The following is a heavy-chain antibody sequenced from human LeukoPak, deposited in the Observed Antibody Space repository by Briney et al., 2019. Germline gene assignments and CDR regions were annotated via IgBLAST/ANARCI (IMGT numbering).Heavy chain of an antibody. CDR2: ISWNSGRI. Sequence: PGRSLRLSCAASGFTFDDYAMHWVRQAPGKGLEWVSGISWNSGRIGYADSVKGRFTISRDNAKNSLYLQMNSLRAEDMALYYCAKDTDYDSSGGCDYWGQGTLVTVSS. CDR1: GFTFDDYA. D-gene: IGHD3-22*01. CDR3: AKDTDYDSSGGCDY. V-gene: IGHV3-9*03. J-gene: IGHJ4*02.